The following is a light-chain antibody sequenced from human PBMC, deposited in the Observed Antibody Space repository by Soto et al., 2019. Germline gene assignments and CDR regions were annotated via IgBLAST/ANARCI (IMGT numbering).Light chain of an antibody. Sequence: DIVWTQSPATLSLSPGERATLYCGASQRVSGGFLAWYQQKPGLAPRLILYDTSFRATGIPDRFSGSGSGTDFTLTISRLEPEDFAVYYCQQYGSSPSFGQGTKVEIK. V-gene: IGKV3D-20*01. CDR2: DTS. CDR1: QRVSGGF. J-gene: IGKJ1*01. CDR3: QQYGSSPS.